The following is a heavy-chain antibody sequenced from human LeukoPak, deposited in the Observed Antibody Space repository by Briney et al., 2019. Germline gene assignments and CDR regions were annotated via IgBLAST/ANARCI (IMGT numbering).Heavy chain of an antibody. CDR2: INWNGGST. CDR3: ARDTKTTLDY. Sequence: GGSLRLSCAASGFTFDDYGMSWVRQAPGKGLEWVSGINWNGGSTGYADSVKGRFTISRDNANNTLYLQMNRLRAEDTAVYYCARDTKTTLDYWGQGTLVTVSS. CDR1: GFTFDDYG. D-gene: IGHD1-7*01. V-gene: IGHV3-20*04. J-gene: IGHJ4*02.